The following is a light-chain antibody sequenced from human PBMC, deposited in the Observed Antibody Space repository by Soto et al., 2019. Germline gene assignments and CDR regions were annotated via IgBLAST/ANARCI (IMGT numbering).Light chain of an antibody. Sequence: QSVLTQPPSASGTPGQRVTISCSGSSSNIGSYTVNWYQQLPGTAPKILIYSNNQRPSGVPDRFSGSKSGTSASLAIGGLQSEDEADYNCAAWDDSLNGVVFGGGTKLTVL. J-gene: IGLJ2*01. CDR2: SNN. V-gene: IGLV1-44*01. CDR1: SSNIGSYT. CDR3: AAWDDSLNGVV.